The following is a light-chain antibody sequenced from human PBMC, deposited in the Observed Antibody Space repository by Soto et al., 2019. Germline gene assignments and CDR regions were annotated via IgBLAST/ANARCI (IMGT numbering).Light chain of an antibody. J-gene: IGKJ1*01. Sequence: EIVLTQSPATLSLSPGERATLSCRASQSVSSYLAWYQQKPGQAPRLLIYGASSRATGIPDRFSGSGSGTDFTLTISRLEPEDFAVYYCQQRGTFGQGTKVDIK. CDR2: GAS. CDR3: QQRGT. CDR1: QSVSSY. V-gene: IGKV3-11*01.